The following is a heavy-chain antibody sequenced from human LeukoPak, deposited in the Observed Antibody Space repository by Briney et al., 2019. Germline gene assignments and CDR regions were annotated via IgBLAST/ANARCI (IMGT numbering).Heavy chain of an antibody. V-gene: IGHV1-69*05. CDR3: ARAAVAGGYYYYYMDV. CDR1: GGTFSSYT. J-gene: IGHJ6*03. D-gene: IGHD6-19*01. Sequence: GASVKVSCKASGGTFSSYTISWVRQAPGQGHEWMGGIIPIFGTANYAQKFQGRVTITTDESTSTAYMELSSLRSEDTAVYYCARAAVAGGYYYYYMDVWGKGTTVTVSS. CDR2: IIPIFGTA.